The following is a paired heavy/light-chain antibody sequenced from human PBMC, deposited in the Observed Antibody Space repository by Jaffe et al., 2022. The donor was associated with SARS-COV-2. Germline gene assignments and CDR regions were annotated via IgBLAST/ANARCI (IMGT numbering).Heavy chain of an antibody. J-gene: IGHJ4*02. D-gene: IGHD3-22*01. Sequence: EVQLLESGGSLVQPGGSLRLSCAASGFRFSSYVMTWVRQAPGKGLEWVSGISVSGDSTHYADSVKGRFTISRDNSKSTLYLQMNSLRADDTAVYYCAKTPDYDTRQLSFDYWGQGTLVTVSS. CDR3: AKTPDYDTRQLSFDY. CDR1: GFRFSSYV. V-gene: IGHV3-23*01. CDR2: ISVSGDST.
Light chain of an antibody. V-gene: IGKV4-1*01. Sequence: DIVMTQSPDSLAVSLGERATINCKSSQSVLYSSNNKNYLVWYQQKPGQPPKLLIYWASTRASGVPDRFSGSGSGTDFTFTISSLQPEDVAVYYCQQYYTTPPTFGQGTKVEIK. CDR3: QQYYTTPPT. J-gene: IGKJ1*01. CDR2: WAS. CDR1: QSVLYSSNNKNY.